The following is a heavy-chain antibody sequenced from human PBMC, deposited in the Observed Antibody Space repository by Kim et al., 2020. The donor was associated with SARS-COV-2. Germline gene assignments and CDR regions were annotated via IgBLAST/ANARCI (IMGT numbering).Heavy chain of an antibody. CDR2: ISGSGGST. Sequence: GGSLRLSCAASGFTFNNYALTWVRQGPGKGLEWVAGISGSGGSTYYADFVKGRFTISRDNSKSTVFLQMNSLRAEDTAVYYCASGAKVWYFDYWGQGTLV. V-gene: IGHV3-23*01. D-gene: IGHD2-15*01. J-gene: IGHJ4*02. CDR3: ASGAKVWYFDY. CDR1: GFTFNNYA.